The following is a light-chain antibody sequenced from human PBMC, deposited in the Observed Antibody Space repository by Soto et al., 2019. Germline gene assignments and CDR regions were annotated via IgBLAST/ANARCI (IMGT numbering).Light chain of an antibody. CDR1: QSISSN. J-gene: IGKJ5*01. CDR2: DAS. CDR3: QQRSNWPLT. Sequence: EIVLTQSPGTLSLSPVERATLSFRASQSISSNLAWYQHKPGQAPRLLIYDASKRATDIPARFSGSGSGTDFSLTISSLEPEDFAVYYCQQRSNWPLTFGHGTRLEIK. V-gene: IGKV3-11*01.